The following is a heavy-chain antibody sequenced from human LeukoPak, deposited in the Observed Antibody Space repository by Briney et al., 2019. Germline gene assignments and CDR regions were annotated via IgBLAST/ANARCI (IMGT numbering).Heavy chain of an antibody. J-gene: IGHJ4*02. CDR2: IYYSGST. Sequence: KPSQTLSLTCTVSGGSISSGGYYWSWIRQHPGKGLEWIGYIYYSGSTYYNPSLKSRVTISVDTSKNQFSLKLSSVTAADTAVYYCAKQGDTDRYGLGPCDNWGQGTLVTVSS. V-gene: IGHV4-31*03. D-gene: IGHD5-18*01. CDR3: AKQGDTDRYGLGPCDN. CDR1: GGSISSGGYY.